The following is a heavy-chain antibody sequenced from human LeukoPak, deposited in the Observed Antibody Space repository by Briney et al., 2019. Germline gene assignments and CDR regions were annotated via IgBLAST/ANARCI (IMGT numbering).Heavy chain of an antibody. V-gene: IGHV3-30*18. CDR3: AKDPGYSYDYFGY. Sequence: PGRSLRLSCAASGFTFSSYGMHWVRQAPGKGLEWVAVISYDGSNKYYADSVKGRFTISRDNSKNTLYLQMNSLRAEDTAVYYCAKDPGYSYDYFGYWGQGTLVTVSS. CDR2: ISYDGSNK. J-gene: IGHJ4*02. CDR1: GFTFSSYG. D-gene: IGHD5-18*01.